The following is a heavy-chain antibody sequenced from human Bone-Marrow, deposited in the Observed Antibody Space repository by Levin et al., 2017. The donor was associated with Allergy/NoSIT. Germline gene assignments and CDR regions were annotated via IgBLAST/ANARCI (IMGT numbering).Heavy chain of an antibody. CDR1: GFTFSGSA. V-gene: IGHV3-73*01. Sequence: GGSLRLSCAASGFTFSGSAMHWVRQASGKGLEWVGRIRSKANSYATAYAASVKGRFTISRDDSKNTAYLQMNSLKTEDTAVYYCTRLASPVDDYGDYQVDYWGQGTLVTVSS. CDR3: TRLASPVDDYGDYQVDY. CDR2: IRSKANSYAT. J-gene: IGHJ4*02. D-gene: IGHD4-17*01.